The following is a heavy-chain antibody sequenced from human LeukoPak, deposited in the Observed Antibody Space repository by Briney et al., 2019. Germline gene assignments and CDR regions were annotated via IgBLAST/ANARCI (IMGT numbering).Heavy chain of an antibody. D-gene: IGHD2-21*01. J-gene: IGHJ5*01. CDR2: ISGTGGAT. V-gene: IGHV3-23*01. CDR3: VKDPRDTYGTNWFVS. Sequence: GGSLRLSCVASGFSFGNYAMSWVRQVPGKGLQWVSQISGTGGATWYAGFARDRFTISRDNSKKTLYLQMSGLRVEDTAMYYCVKDPRDTYGTNWFVSWGQGTLLIVSS. CDR1: GFSFGNYA.